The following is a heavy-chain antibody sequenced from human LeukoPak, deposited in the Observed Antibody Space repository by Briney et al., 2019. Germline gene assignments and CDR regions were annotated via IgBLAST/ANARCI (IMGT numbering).Heavy chain of an antibody. D-gene: IGHD1-26*01. CDR1: GGSVTDYY. CDR3: ARGRTNRRVIVDYFDY. V-gene: IGHV4-59*02. CDR2: IHSSGIT. Sequence: SETLSLTCTVSGGSVTDYYWSWIRQSPGEGLEWIGYIHSSGITIYNPSLKSRLTISLVTSKNQFSLKLTSVTVADTAMYYCARGRTNRRVIVDYFDYWGQGTLVTVSS. J-gene: IGHJ4*02.